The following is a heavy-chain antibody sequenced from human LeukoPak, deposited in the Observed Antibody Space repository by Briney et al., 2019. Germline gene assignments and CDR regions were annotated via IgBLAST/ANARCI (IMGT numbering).Heavy chain of an antibody. D-gene: IGHD3-22*01. CDR1: GGTFSSYA. CDR3: ARDSRLYYDSSGSWFDP. J-gene: IGHJ5*02. Sequence: SVKLSCKASGGTFSSYAIHWVRQAPGQGLEWMGGIIPIFGKANYAQKFQGRVTITADESTSTAYMELSSLRSEDTAVYYCARDSRLYYDSSGSWFDPWGQGTLVTVSS. V-gene: IGHV1-69*01. CDR2: IIPIFGKA.